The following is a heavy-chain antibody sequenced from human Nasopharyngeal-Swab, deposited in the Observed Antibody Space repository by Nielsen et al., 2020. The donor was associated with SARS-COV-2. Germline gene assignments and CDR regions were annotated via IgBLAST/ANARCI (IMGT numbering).Heavy chain of an antibody. V-gene: IGHV3-72*01. CDR3: VRDFNWGFFDY. Sequence: GESLKISCTASGFTFSNHYMDWVRQAPGQGLEWVGRIKDRAISYTAEYAASVKGRFTISRDDSKSSLYLQMNSLKSEDTAVYYCVRDFNWGFFDYWGQGALVTVSS. J-gene: IGHJ4*02. CDR1: GFTFSNHY. D-gene: IGHD7-27*01. CDR2: IKDRAISYTA.